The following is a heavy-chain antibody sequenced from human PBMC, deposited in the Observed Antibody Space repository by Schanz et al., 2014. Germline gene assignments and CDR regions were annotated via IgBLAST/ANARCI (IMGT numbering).Heavy chain of an antibody. J-gene: IGHJ6*02. D-gene: IGHD3-10*01. CDR2: ISAYNGHT. Sequence: QVQVVQSGAEVKKPGASVKVSCKASGGTFSSDTFSWVRQATGQGLEWMGWISAYNGHTDYAQKLQGRVTLTTDTSTSTAYMELRNLRSDDTAVYYCARAKRFGDMDVWGQGTTVTVSS. V-gene: IGHV1-18*01. CDR3: ARAKRFGDMDV. CDR1: GGTFSSDT.